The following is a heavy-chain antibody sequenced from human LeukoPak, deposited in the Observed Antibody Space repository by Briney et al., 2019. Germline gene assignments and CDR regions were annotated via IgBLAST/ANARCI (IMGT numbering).Heavy chain of an antibody. Sequence: ASVKVSCKASGYTFTGYYMHWVRQAPGQGLEWMGWINPNSGGTNYAQKFQGWVTMTRDTSISTAYMELSRLRSDDTAVYYCGRERGRIAAAARPLNWFDPWGEGTLVTVSS. D-gene: IGHD6-13*01. V-gene: IGHV1-2*04. CDR3: GRERGRIAAAARPLNWFDP. J-gene: IGHJ5*02. CDR1: GYTFTGYY. CDR2: INPNSGGT.